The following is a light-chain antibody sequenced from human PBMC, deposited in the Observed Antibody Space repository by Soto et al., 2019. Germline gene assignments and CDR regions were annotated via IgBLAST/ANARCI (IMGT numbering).Light chain of an antibody. Sequence: EIVLTQSPGTLSLSPGERATLSCRASQSFSSTYLAWYQQKPGQAPRLLIYGASSRATSIPDRFSGSASGTDFTLTINSLEPEDFAIYYCQQYGDSRTFGQGTKLEIK. V-gene: IGKV3-20*01. CDR3: QQYGDSRT. J-gene: IGKJ2*01. CDR2: GAS. CDR1: QSFSSTY.